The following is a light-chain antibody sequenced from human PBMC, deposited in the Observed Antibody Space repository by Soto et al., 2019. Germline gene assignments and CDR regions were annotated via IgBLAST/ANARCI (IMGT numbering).Light chain of an antibody. CDR2: ATS. V-gene: IGKV1-6*01. Sequence: IQLTQSQSSLSASVGDRVTITCRSSQDIRSALGWYQQKPGKVPKLLIYATSTLQSGVPSRFSGSRSGTDFTLTLSSLQTEDFATYYCLLDFSYFWAFGQGTKVEIK. J-gene: IGKJ1*01. CDR3: LLDFSYFWA. CDR1: QDIRSA.